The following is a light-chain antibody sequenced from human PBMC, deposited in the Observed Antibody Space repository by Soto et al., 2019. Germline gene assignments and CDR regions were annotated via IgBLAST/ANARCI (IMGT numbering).Light chain of an antibody. CDR1: QSVSSSY. V-gene: IGKV3-20*01. J-gene: IGKJ1*01. Sequence: EIVLTQSPGTLSLSPGERATLSCRASQSVSSSYLAWYQQKPGQAPRLLIYGASSRATGIPDRFSGSESGTDFTLTINRLEPEDFAVYYCPQYGSSPWAFGQGTKVEIK. CDR2: GAS. CDR3: PQYGSSPWA.